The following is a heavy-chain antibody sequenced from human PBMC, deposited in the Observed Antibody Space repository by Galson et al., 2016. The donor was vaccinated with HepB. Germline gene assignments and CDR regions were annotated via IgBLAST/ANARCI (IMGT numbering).Heavy chain of an antibody. CDR1: GFTFSDYY. Sequence: SLRLSCAASGFTFSDYYMSWVRQAPGKGLEWVSYILSSSSYTNYADSVKGRFTISRDNAKNSLYLQMNSLRAEDTAVYYCARADYIYGRILLDYWGRGSLVTVSS. V-gene: IGHV3-11*06. D-gene: IGHD2/OR15-2a*01. CDR3: ARADYIYGRILLDY. CDR2: ILSSSSYT. J-gene: IGHJ4*02.